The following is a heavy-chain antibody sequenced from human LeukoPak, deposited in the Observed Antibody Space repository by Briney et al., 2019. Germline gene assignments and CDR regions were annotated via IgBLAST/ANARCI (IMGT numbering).Heavy chain of an antibody. CDR3: ARDTYYYDSSGYRFHY. V-gene: IGHV3-30*03. CDR1: GFTFSSYG. Sequence: PGGSLRLSCAASGFTFSSYGMHWVRQAPGKGLEWVAVISFDGGSKYYADSVKGRFTISRDNSKNTLYLQMNSLRAGDTAVYYCARDTYYYDSSGYRFHYWGQGTLVTVSS. CDR2: ISFDGGSK. D-gene: IGHD3-22*01. J-gene: IGHJ4*02.